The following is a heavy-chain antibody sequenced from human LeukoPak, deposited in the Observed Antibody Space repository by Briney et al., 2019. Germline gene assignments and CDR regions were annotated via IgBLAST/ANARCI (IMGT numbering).Heavy chain of an antibody. CDR2: ISSSGGTT. CDR3: AKRAVAAVAGSRFDY. D-gene: IGHD6-19*01. J-gene: IGHJ4*02. Sequence: GGSLRLSCAASGFTFSNYAMSWVRQAPGKGLEWVSGISSSGGTTYYADSVKGRFTISRDKSKNTLCLQMNSPRAEDTAVYYCAKRAVAAVAGSRFDYWGQGTLVTVSS. V-gene: IGHV3-23*01. CDR1: GFTFSNYA.